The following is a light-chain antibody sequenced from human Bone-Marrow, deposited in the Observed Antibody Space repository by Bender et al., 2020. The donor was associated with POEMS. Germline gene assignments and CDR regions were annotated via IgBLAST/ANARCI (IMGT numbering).Light chain of an antibody. CDR1: SGDIGSYNL. CDR3: AARDDSLNGHVV. CDR2: EVT. J-gene: IGLJ2*01. Sequence: QSALTQPASVPGSPGQSITISCTGTSGDIGSYNLVSWYQQYPGKAPKLIIYEVTRRPSGVSDRFSGSKSGTSASLAISGLQSEDEADYYCAARDDSLNGHVVFGGGTKLTVL. V-gene: IGLV2-14*02.